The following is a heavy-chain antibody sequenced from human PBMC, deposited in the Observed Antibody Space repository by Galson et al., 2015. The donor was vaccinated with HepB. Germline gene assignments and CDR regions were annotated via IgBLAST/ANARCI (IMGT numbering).Heavy chain of an antibody. CDR1: GFTLSRYS. J-gene: IGHJ5*02. D-gene: IGHD6-19*01. CDR3: AREGGQWLIPNWFDP. CDR2: ISSSGNTI. Sequence: SLRLSCAASGFTLSRYSMNWVRQAPGKGLEWISYISSSGNTIYYADSVRGRFTISRDNAKDSLYLQMNSLRDEDTAVYYCAREGGQWLIPNWFDPWGQGTLVTVSS. V-gene: IGHV3-48*02.